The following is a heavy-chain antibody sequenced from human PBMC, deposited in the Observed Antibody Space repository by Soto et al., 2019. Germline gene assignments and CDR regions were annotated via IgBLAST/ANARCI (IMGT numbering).Heavy chain of an antibody. CDR1: GGSLSDYF. J-gene: IGHJ6*03. CDR3: ARGGISHWAYFYYMDV. V-gene: IGHV4-34*01. D-gene: IGHD2-21*01. Sequence: SETLSLTCVVSGGSLSDYFWSWIRQPPGMALEWIGEINHLGSINYNPSLKSRVTMSVDTSKNQFSLTLNSGTAADTATYYCARGGISHWAYFYYMDVWDRETTVTVSS. CDR2: INHLGSI.